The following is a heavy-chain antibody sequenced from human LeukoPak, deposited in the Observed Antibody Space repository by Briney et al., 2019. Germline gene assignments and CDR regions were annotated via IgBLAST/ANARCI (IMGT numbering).Heavy chain of an antibody. CDR3: ARDILYGRVATDMDV. D-gene: IGHD2-15*01. J-gene: IGHJ6*02. CDR1: GFTVNTKY. CDR2: IYGGDNT. V-gene: IGHV3-53*04. Sequence: PGGSLRLSCAASGFTVNTKYMSWVRQAPGKGLEWVSLIYGGDNTHYADSVKGRFTISRHNSKNTLYLQMNSLRPEDTAVYYCARDILYGRVATDMDVWGQGTTVTVSS.